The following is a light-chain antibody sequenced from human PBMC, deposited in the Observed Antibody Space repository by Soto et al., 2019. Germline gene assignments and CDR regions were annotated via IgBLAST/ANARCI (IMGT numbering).Light chain of an antibody. CDR2: TTQTQI. V-gene: IGLV5-37*01. CDR1: SDINVGSTT. CDR3: MIWPSNAFYV. J-gene: IGLJ1*01. Sequence: QPVLTQPPSSSASPGESARLTCTLPSDINVGSTTYTGTSRSRGALPGISCTTTQTQIRARALESPAASLDPKMFSANAGTLLISGLQSEDEADYYCMIWPSNAFYVFGTGTKVTVL.